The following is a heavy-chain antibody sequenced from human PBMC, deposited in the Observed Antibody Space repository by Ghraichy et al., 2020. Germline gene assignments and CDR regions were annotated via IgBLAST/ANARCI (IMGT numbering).Heavy chain of an antibody. J-gene: IGHJ4*02. CDR2: IYHTGST. CDR3: ARGAHGGYFDH. CDR1: GGSIISSNW. Sequence: SETLSLTCAVSGGSIISSNWWSWVRQPPGKGLEWIGEIYHTGSTNYNPSLKSRVTISLDKSKMQFSLNLSSVTAADTAVYFCARGAHGGYFDHWGQGTLVTVSS. D-gene: IGHD2-15*01. V-gene: IGHV4-4*02.